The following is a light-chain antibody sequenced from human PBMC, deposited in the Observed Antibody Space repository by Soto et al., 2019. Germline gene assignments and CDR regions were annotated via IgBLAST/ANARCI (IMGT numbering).Light chain of an antibody. Sequence: DIVMTQSPDSLAVSLGERATINCKSSQSVLYSSNNKNYLAWYQQKSGQPPRLLIYWASTREYGVPDRFSGSGSGTDFTLTISSLQAEDVAVYYCQQYYSSPPPTFGGGTKVEIK. J-gene: IGKJ4*01. CDR2: WAS. CDR3: QQYYSSPPPT. CDR1: QSVLYSSNNKNY. V-gene: IGKV4-1*01.